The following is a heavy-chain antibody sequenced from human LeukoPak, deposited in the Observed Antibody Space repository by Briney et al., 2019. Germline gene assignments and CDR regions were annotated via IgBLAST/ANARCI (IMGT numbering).Heavy chain of an antibody. D-gene: IGHD5-18*01. V-gene: IGHV3-23*01. CDR1: GSGFSFSSYA. CDR2: ISGSGDST. Sequence: GGSLRLSCAVSGSGFSFSSYAISWVRQAPGKGLEWVSGISGSGDSTHYADSVKGRFTISRDNSKNTLFLQMNSLRVEGTAVYYCARGYSNLAYWGQGTLVTVSS. CDR3: ARGYSNLAY. J-gene: IGHJ4*02.